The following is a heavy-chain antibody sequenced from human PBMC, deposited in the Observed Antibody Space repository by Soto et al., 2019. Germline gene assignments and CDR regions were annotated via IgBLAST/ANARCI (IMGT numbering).Heavy chain of an antibody. J-gene: IGHJ6*02. CDR1: GFTFSSYS. Sequence: PGGSLRLSCAASGFTFSSYSMNWVRQAPGKGLEWVSSISSSSSYIYYADSVKGRFTISRDNAKNSLYLQMNSLRAEDTAVYYCAILMVYAKTFYYYYGMDVWGQGTTVTVSS. V-gene: IGHV3-21*01. CDR3: AILMVYAKTFYYYYGMDV. D-gene: IGHD2-8*01. CDR2: ISSSSSYI.